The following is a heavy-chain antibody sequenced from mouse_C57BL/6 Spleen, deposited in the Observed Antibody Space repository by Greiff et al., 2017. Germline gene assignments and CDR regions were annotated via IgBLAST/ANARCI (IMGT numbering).Heavy chain of an antibody. D-gene: IGHD2-4*01. CDR2: IYPGDGDT. J-gene: IGHJ2*01. Sequence: QVQLQQSGAELVKPGASVKISCKASGYAFSSYWMNWVKQRPGKGLEWIGQIYPGDGDTNYNGKFKGKATLTADKSSSTAYMQLSSLTSEDSAVYFCARGCLIYYDYFPFDYWGQGTTLTVSS. CDR1: GYAFSSYW. V-gene: IGHV1-80*01. CDR3: ARGCLIYYDYFPFDY.